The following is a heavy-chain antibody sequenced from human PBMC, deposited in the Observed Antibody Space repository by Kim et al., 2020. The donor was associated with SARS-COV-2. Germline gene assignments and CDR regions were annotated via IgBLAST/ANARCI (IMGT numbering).Heavy chain of an antibody. CDR2: IFHSGVA. CDR3: ARHLNVSGTFLNLDA. V-gene: IGHV4-59*12. D-gene: IGHD3-10*01. Sequence: SETLSLTCSVSGGSMRTSYWSWIRQPPGKGLEWIAYIFHSGVAKYSPSLRSRATISIDTSKSQSSLRLRSVTAADTAIYYCARHLNVSGTFLNLDAWG. J-gene: IGHJ6*02. CDR1: GGSMRTSY.